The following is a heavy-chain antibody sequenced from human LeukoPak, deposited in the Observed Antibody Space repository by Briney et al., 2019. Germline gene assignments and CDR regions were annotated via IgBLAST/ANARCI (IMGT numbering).Heavy chain of an antibody. CDR1: GGSFSGYY. CDR2: INHSGST. CDR3: ARGTAPYYDFWSGYYRRGGWFDP. V-gene: IGHV4-34*01. J-gene: IGHJ5*02. Sequence: SETLSLTCAVYGGSFSGYYWSWIRQPPGKGLEWIGEINHSGSTNYNPPLKSRVTISVDTSKNQFSLKLSSVTAADTAVYYCARGTAPYYDFWSGYYRRGGWFDPWGQGTLVTVSS. D-gene: IGHD3-3*01.